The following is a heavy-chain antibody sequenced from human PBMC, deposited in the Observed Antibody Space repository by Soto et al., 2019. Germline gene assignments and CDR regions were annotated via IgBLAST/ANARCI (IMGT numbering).Heavy chain of an antibody. CDR2: IYYSGST. D-gene: IGHD3-9*01. CDR3: ARRAGDDILTGYYTVAYWFDP. CDR1: GGSISSSSYY. V-gene: IGHV4-39*01. J-gene: IGHJ5*02. Sequence: QLQLQESGPGLVKPSETLSLTCTVSGGSISSSSYYWGWIRQPPGKGLEWIGSIYYSGSTYYNPSLKSRVTISVDTSKNQFSLKLSSVTAADTAVYYCARRAGDDILTGYYTVAYWFDPWGQGTLVTVSS.